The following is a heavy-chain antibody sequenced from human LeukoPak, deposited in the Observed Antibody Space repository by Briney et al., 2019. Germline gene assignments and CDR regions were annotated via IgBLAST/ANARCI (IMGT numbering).Heavy chain of an antibody. D-gene: IGHD3-22*01. J-gene: IGHJ5*02. CDR3: ARDPYYYDSSGYPRTWFDP. CDR2: ISAYNGNT. CDR1: GYTFTSYG. V-gene: IGHV1-18*01. Sequence: GASVKVSCKASGYTFTSYGISWVRQAPGQGLEWMGWISAYNGNTNYAQKLQGRVTMTTDTSTSTAYMELRSLRSDDTAVYYCARDPYYYDSSGYPRTWFDPWGQGTLVTVSS.